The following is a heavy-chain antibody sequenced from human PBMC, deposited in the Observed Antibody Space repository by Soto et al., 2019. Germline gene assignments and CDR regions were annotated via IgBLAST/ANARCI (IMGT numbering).Heavy chain of an antibody. Sequence: SVKVSCKASGGTFSSYAISWVRQAPGQGLEWMGGIIPIFGTANYAQKFQGRVTITADKSTSTAYMELRSLRSEDTAVYYCARDETMVRGVIITRSWFDPWRQGTLVIVSS. CDR3: ARDETMVRGVIITRSWFDP. J-gene: IGHJ5*02. CDR1: GGTFSSYA. D-gene: IGHD3-10*01. V-gene: IGHV1-69*06. CDR2: IIPIFGTA.